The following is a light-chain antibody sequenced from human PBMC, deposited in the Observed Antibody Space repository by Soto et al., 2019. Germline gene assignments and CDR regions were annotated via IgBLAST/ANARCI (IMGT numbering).Light chain of an antibody. CDR3: HHFGSLPET. J-gene: IGKJ1*01. Sequence: DIQMTQSPSTLSASVGDRVTITCRASQTISTWLAWYQHKPGKAPKLLISDASSLESGVPSRFSGSGSGTDFTLTISRLEPEDFAVYYCHHFGSLPETFGQGTNVE. V-gene: IGKV1-5*01. CDR2: DAS. CDR1: QTISTW.